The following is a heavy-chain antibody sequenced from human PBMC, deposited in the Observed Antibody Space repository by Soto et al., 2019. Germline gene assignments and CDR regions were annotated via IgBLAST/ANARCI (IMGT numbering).Heavy chain of an antibody. CDR2: ISYSGST. CDR1: GGSITTVGNY. J-gene: IGHJ3*02. V-gene: IGHV4-31*03. CDR3: ARLLGSGNYLGIFDAFDI. D-gene: IGHD1-26*01. Sequence: SETLSLTCTVSGGSITTVGNYWSWIRQFPGKGLEWIGHISYSGSTNSNPSLRSRLSMSVDTSKNQFSLELSSVTAADTAVYYCARLLGSGNYLGIFDAFDIWGKGTVVTVSS.